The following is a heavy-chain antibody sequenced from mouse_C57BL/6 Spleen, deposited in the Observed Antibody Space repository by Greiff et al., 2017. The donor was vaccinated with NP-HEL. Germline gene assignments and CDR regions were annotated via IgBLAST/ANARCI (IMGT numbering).Heavy chain of an antibody. D-gene: IGHD3-2*01. CDR1: GYTFTNYW. CDR3: ARGADSSGYYAMDY. CDR2: IYPGGGYT. Sequence: QVQLQQSGAELVRPGTSVKMSCKASGYTFTNYWIGWAKQRPGHGLEWIGDIYPGGGYTNYNEKFKGKATLTADKSSSTADMQFSSLTSEDSAIYYCARGADSSGYYAMDYWGQGTSVTVSS. V-gene: IGHV1-63*01. J-gene: IGHJ4*01.